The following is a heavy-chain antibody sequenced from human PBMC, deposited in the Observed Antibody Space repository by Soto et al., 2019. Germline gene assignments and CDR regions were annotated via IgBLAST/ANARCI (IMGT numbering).Heavy chain of an antibody. CDR3: AGNGSGSSGGVEP. Sequence: QVQLQESGPGLVKPSETLSLTCTVSGGSMSSYYWSWIRQPPGKGLEWIGYIYYSGGTIYNPSLKDPINLSVDQSQDQFPPKAGSWAAAEPAVYFCAGNGSGSSGGVEPWGQGTLVTVSS. D-gene: IGHD3-10*01. J-gene: IGHJ5*02. V-gene: IGHV4-59*08. CDR1: GGSMSSYY. CDR2: IYYSGGT.